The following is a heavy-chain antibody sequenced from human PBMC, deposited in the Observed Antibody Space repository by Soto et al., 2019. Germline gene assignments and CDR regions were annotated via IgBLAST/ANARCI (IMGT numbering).Heavy chain of an antibody. CDR2: ITGTGGST. CDR3: ARDRFGTGYFDF. J-gene: IGHJ4*02. Sequence: EVLLLQSGGGFVQPGGSLRLSCAASGFTFNTYTMTWVRQAPGKGLEWVSTITGTGGSTYYAESVKGRFTISRDNSKNTLYLQLDSLRAEDTALYYCARDRFGTGYFDFWGQGTLVTVSS. D-gene: IGHD3-10*01. V-gene: IGHV3-23*01. CDR1: GFTFNTYT.